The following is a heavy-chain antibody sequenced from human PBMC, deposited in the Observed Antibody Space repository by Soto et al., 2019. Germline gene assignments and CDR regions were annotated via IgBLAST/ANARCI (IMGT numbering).Heavy chain of an antibody. CDR1: GFTFSSYG. D-gene: IGHD2-15*01. V-gene: IGHV3-30*18. Sequence: QVQLVESGGGVVQPGRSLRLSCAASGFTFSSYGMHWVRQAPGKGLEWVAVISYDGSNKYYADSVKGRFTISRDNSKNTLYLQMNSLRAEDTAVYYCAKDLEYFSGGSCYSYFDYWGQGTLVTVSS. CDR2: ISYDGSNK. J-gene: IGHJ4*02. CDR3: AKDLEYFSGGSCYSYFDY.